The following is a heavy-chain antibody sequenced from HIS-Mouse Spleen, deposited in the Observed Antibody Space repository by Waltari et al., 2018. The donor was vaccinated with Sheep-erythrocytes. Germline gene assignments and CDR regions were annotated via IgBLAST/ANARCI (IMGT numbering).Heavy chain of an antibody. Sequence: VIWYDGSNKYYADSVKCRFTISRDNSKNTLYLQMNSLRAEDTAVYYCAKASTATVVSHYFDYWGQGTLVTVSS. V-gene: IGHV3-33*06. D-gene: IGHD4-17*01. CDR3: AKASTATVVSHYFDY. J-gene: IGHJ4*02. CDR2: IWYDGSNK.